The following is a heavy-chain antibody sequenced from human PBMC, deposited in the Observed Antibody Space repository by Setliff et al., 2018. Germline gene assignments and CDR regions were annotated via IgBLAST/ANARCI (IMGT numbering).Heavy chain of an antibody. Sequence: GGSLRLSCAASGFNFDDFAMHWVRLPPGQGLQWVSLISRDGVTTYYADSVRGRFTISRDSGTNSLSSQMNRLRAEDTAVYFCARARDPFNWNLYYFASWGPGTLVTVSS. V-gene: IGHV3-43D*03. CDR1: GFNFDDFA. J-gene: IGHJ4*02. D-gene: IGHD1-20*01. CDR3: ARARDPFNWNLYYFAS. CDR2: ISRDGVTT.